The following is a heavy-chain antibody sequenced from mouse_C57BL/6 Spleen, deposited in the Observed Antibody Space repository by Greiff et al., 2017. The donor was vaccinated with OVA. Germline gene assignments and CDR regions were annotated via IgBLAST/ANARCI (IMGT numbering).Heavy chain of an antibody. Sequence: EVQVVESGGGLVQPGGSLSLSCAASGFTFTDYYMSWVRQPPGKALEWLGFIRNKANGYTTEYSASVKGRFTISRDNSQSILYLQMNALRAEDSATYYCARDDLNYAMDYWGQGTSVTVSS. CDR1: GFTFTDYY. CDR2: IRNKANGYTT. CDR3: ARDDLNYAMDY. V-gene: IGHV7-3*01. J-gene: IGHJ4*01.